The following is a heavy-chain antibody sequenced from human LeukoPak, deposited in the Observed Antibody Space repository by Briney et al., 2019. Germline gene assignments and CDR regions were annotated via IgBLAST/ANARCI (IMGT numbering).Heavy chain of an antibody. V-gene: IGHV1-2*02. Sequence: RASVKVSCKASGYTFTGYYMHWVRQAPGRGLEWMGWINPNSGGTNYAQKFQGRVTMTRDTSISTAYMELSRLRSDDTAVYYCASVIAVAGTGFDYWGQGTLVTVSS. CDR2: INPNSGGT. CDR3: ASVIAVAGTGFDY. J-gene: IGHJ4*02. D-gene: IGHD6-19*01. CDR1: GYTFTGYY.